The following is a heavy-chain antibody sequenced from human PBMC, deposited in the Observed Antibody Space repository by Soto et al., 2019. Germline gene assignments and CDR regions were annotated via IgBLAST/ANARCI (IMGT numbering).Heavy chain of an antibody. CDR3: ARDRVLGVVVGYYGMDV. D-gene: IGHD2-15*01. CDR1: GGSVSSGSYY. Sequence: PSETLSLTCTVSGGSVSSGSYYWSWIRQPPGKGLEWIGYIYYSGSTNYNPSLKSRVTISVDTSKNQFSLKLSSVTAADTAVYYCARDRVLGVVVGYYGMDVWGQGTTVTVSS. CDR2: IYYSGST. V-gene: IGHV4-61*01. J-gene: IGHJ6*02.